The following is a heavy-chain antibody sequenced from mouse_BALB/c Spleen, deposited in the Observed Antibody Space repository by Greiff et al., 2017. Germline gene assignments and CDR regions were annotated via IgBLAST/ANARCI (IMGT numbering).Heavy chain of an antibody. Sequence: EVMLVESGGGLVQPGGSRKLSCAASGFTFSSFGMHWVRQAPEKGLEWVAYISSGSSTIYYADTVKGRFTISRDNPKNTLFLQMTSLRSEDTAMYYCARGLLRGFDYWGQGTTLTVSS. J-gene: IGHJ2*01. CDR3: ARGLLRGFDY. V-gene: IGHV5-17*02. CDR2: ISSGSSTI. CDR1: GFTFSSFG. D-gene: IGHD2-3*01.